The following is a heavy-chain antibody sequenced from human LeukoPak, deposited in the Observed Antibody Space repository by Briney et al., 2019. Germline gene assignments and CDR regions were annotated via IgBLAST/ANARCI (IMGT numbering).Heavy chain of an antibody. CDR3: ARFSGYDDTGHHYLDN. Sequence: SETLSLTCSVSGDSISPHYWSWIRQPPEKGLEWIGYIHYTGNTNYNPSLKSRVTISVDTSTNQFSLRLSSVTAADTAAYYCARFSGYDDTGHHYLDNWGQGTLVAVSS. J-gene: IGHJ4*02. CDR2: IHYTGNT. CDR1: GDSISPHY. D-gene: IGHD3-22*01. V-gene: IGHV4-59*08.